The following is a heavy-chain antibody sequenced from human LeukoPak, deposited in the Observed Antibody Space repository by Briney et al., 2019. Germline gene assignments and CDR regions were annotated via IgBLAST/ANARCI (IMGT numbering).Heavy chain of an antibody. J-gene: IGHJ4*02. V-gene: IGHV2-5*02. Sequence: SGPTLVNPTETLTLTCTFSWFSLSSSRMGVGWIRQPPVKALEWLAIIYWDDDKRYSPSLKNRLTLTKDTSNHVVLTLTNVDPVDTATYYCARRGESTVGRGYFDFWGQGTLVTVSS. CDR3: ARRGESTVGRGYFDF. CDR1: WFSLSSSRMG. D-gene: IGHD2-15*01. CDR2: IYWDDDK.